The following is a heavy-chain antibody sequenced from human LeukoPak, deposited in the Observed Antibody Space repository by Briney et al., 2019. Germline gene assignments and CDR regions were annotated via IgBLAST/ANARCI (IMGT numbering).Heavy chain of an antibody. CDR2: ISYDGSNK. Sequence: GGSLRLSCAASGFTFSSYAMHWVRQAPGKGLEWVAVISYDGSNKYYADSVKGRFTTSRDNSKNTLYLQMNSLRAEDTAVYYCARGVLSGYWGQGTLVTVSS. CDR3: ARGVLSGY. J-gene: IGHJ4*02. D-gene: IGHD5/OR15-5a*01. V-gene: IGHV3-30-3*01. CDR1: GFTFSSYA.